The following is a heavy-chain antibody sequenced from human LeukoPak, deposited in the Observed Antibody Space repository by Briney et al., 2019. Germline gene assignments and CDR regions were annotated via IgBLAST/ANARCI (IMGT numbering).Heavy chain of an antibody. CDR1: GGTFTSYA. CDR3: ARGALMVTAIRYSDY. Sequence: SVKVSCKASGGTFTSYAISWVRQAPGQGLEWMGGIIPIFGTANYAQKFQGRVTITTDESTSTAYMELSRLRSEDTAVYYCARGALMVTAIRYSDYWGQGTLVTVSS. D-gene: IGHD2-21*02. J-gene: IGHJ4*02. CDR2: IIPIFGTA. V-gene: IGHV1-69*05.